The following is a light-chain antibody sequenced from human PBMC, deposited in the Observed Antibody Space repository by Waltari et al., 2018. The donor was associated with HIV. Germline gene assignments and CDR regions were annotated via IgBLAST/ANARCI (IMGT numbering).Light chain of an antibody. CDR2: KDN. V-gene: IGLV3-27*01. J-gene: IGLJ3*02. Sequence: SFALTQPSSVSVSPGQTARITCSGDVLARKYARWFQKKPGQAPLLLIYKDNERPSGIPERFSGSSSGTTVTLTISGAQVEDEADYYCYSAADSDEVFGGGTKLTVL. CDR3: YSAADSDEV. CDR1: VLARKY.